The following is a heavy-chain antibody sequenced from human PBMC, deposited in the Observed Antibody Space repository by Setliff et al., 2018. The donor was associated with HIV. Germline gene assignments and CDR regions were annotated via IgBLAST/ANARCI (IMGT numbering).Heavy chain of an antibody. J-gene: IGHJ4*02. CDR2: IYYSGSV. CDR1: GGAISGSGYY. CDR3: TLTGYYRSPKNFDS. D-gene: IGHD3-9*01. Sequence: PSETLSLTCSVSGGAISGSGYYWSWIRQPPGKALEWIGYIYYSGSVYYNPSLKSRLTISVDTSKNQFSVKLNSVTAADTAVYYDTLTGYYRSPKNFDSWGQGTLVTVSS. V-gene: IGHV4-30-4*03.